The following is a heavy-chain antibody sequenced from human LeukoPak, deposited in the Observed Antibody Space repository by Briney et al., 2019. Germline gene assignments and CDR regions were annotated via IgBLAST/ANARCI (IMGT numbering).Heavy chain of an antibody. D-gene: IGHD2/OR15-2a*01. Sequence: ASVKVSCKASGYTFTSYGISWVRQAPGQGLEWMGWISAYNGNTNYAQKRQGRVTMTTDTSTSTAYMELRSLRSDDTAVYYCARDLRAELSHLSESDYWGQGTLVTVSS. CDR2: ISAYNGNT. CDR1: GYTFTSYG. V-gene: IGHV1-18*01. J-gene: IGHJ4*02. CDR3: ARDLRAELSHLSESDY.